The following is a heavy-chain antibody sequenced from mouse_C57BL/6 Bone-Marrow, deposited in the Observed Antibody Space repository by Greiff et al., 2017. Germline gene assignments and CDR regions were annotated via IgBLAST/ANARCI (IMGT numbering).Heavy chain of an antibody. D-gene: IGHD1-1*01. V-gene: IGHV14-4*01. CDR3: TTRYGSTSYAMDY. CDR1: GFNIKDDY. Sequence: VQLQQSGAELVRPGASVKLSCTASGFNIKDDYMHWVKQRPEQGLEWIGWIDPENGDTEYASKFQGKATITADTSSNTAYLQLSSLTSEDTAAYDCTTRYGSTSYAMDYWGQGTSVTVSS. J-gene: IGHJ4*01. CDR2: IDPENGDT.